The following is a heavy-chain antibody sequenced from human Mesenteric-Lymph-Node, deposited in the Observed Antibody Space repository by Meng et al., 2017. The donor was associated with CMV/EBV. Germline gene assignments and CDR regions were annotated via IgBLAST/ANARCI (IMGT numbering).Heavy chain of an antibody. J-gene: IGHJ4*02. D-gene: IGHD6-19*01. CDR3: ARDRQWLVRGGIFDY. CDR1: GFTFSSYA. V-gene: IGHV3-30*04. Sequence: LSLTCAASGFTFSSYAMHWVRQAPGKGLEWVAVISYDGSNKYYADSVKGRFTISRDNSKNTLYLQMNSLRAEDTAVYYCARDRQWLVRGGIFDYWGQGTLVTVSS. CDR2: ISYDGSNK.